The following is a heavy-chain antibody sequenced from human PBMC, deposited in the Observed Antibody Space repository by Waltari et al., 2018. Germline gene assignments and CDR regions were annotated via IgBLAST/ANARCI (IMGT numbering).Heavy chain of an antibody. J-gene: IGHJ3*02. CDR3: ARDPPQLADAFDI. CDR2: IYTSGST. V-gene: IGHV4-61*09. Sequence: QPAGKGLEWIGYIYTSGSTNYNPSLKSRVTISVDTSKNQFSLKLSSVTAADTAVYYCARDPPQLADAFDIWGQGTMVTVSS. D-gene: IGHD3-10*01.